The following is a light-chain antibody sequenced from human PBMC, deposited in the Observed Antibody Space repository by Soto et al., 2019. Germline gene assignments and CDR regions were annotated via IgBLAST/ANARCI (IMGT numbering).Light chain of an antibody. J-gene: IGKJ1*01. CDR1: QTISSW. V-gene: IGKV1-5*03. CDR3: QQYNSYSPET. Sequence: DILLTPSPSTLCGSVGGGVTITCRASQTISSWLAWYQQKPGKAPKLLIYKASTLKSGVPSRFSGSGSGTEFTLTISSLQPDDFATYYCQQYNSYSPETFGQGTKVDI. CDR2: KAS.